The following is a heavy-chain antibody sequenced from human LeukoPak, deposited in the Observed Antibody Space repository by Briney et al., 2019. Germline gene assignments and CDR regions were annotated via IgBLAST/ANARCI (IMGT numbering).Heavy chain of an antibody. D-gene: IGHD2/OR15-2a*01. CDR1: GYTFTNYD. Sequence: ASVKVSCKASGYTFTNYDINWVRQATGQGLEWMGWMNPNSGNTGYAQKFQGRVTMTRNTSISTAYMELSSLRSGDTAVYYCASRSMGYYYYDMDVWGQGTTVTVSS. V-gene: IGHV1-8*01. CDR2: MNPNSGNT. CDR3: ASRSMGYYYYDMDV. J-gene: IGHJ6*02.